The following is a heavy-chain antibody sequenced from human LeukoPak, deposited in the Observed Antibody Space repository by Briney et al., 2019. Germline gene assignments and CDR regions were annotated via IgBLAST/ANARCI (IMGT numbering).Heavy chain of an antibody. J-gene: IGHJ6*02. V-gene: IGHV3-53*01. CDR3: AKSPTGNYYYGMDV. CDR2: IYSGGST. CDR1: GFTVTSNY. D-gene: IGHD1-14*01. Sequence: GGSLRLSCVVSGFTVTSNYMNWVRQAPGKGLEWVSVIYSGGSTYYADSVKGRFTISRDNSKNTLYLQMNSLRAEDTAVYYCAKSPTGNYYYGMDVWGQGTTVTVSS.